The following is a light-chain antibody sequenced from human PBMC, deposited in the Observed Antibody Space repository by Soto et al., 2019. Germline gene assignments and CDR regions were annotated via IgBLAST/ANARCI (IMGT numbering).Light chain of an antibody. J-gene: IGKJ1*01. Sequence: DSQMTQSPSSLSESVGDRVTITCRARQGISNYLAWYQQKPGKVPKLLIYAASTLQSGIPSRFSGSGSRTDFTLTISSLQPEDVATYYCQKYNSAPQTFGQGTKVDIK. V-gene: IGKV1-27*01. CDR3: QKYNSAPQT. CDR2: AAS. CDR1: QGISNY.